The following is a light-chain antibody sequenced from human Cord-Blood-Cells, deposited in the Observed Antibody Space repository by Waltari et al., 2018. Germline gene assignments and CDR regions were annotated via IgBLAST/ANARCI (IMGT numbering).Light chain of an antibody. CDR2: DVS. J-gene: IGLJ1*01. V-gene: IGLV2-23*02. CDR1: SSDVGRYNL. CDR3: CSYAGSSTYV. Sequence: QSALTQPASVSGSPGTSITISCTGPSSDVGRYNLVSWYQQHPGKAPQLMIYDVSKRPSGVSNRFSGSKSGNTASLTISGLQAEDEADYYCCSYAGSSTYVFGTGTKVTVL.